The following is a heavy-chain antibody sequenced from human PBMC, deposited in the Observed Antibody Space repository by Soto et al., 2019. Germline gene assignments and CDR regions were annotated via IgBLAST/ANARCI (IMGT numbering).Heavy chain of an antibody. V-gene: IGHV3-30*18. D-gene: IGHD4-17*01. CDR2: ISYDGSNK. CDR3: AKGGAARLRCDY. Sequence: QVQLVESVGGVVQPGRSLRLSCAASGFTFSSYGMHWVRQAPGKGLEWVAVISYDGSNKYYADSVKGRFTISRDNSKNTLYLQMNSLRAEDTAVYYCAKGGAARLRCDYWGQGTLVTVSS. J-gene: IGHJ4*02. CDR1: GFTFSSYG.